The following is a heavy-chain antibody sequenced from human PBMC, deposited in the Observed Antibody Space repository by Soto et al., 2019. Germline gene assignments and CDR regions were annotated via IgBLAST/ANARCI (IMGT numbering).Heavy chain of an antibody. V-gene: IGHV4-4*07. CDR3: ARCGVDYGMEV. D-gene: IGHD2-21*01. Sequence: QVQLQESGPGLVKPSETLSLTCTVSGGSISSYYWCWTRQHAGKGLEWIVRFYPTGKTNYNTSLQSRLTISADMSRNKSALNLTSVTAADTAVYYCARCGVDYGMEVWGQGTTVTVSS. CDR2: FYPTGKT. J-gene: IGHJ6*02. CDR1: GGSISSYY.